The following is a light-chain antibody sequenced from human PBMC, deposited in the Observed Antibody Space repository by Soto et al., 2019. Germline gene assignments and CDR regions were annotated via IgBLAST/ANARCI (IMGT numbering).Light chain of an antibody. CDR1: QSVSSSY. V-gene: IGKV3-20*01. CDR3: QQYGSSPPT. CDR2: GAS. Sequence: EIVLTQSPGTLSLSPGERATLSCRASQSVSSSYLAWYQQKPGQAPRLLINGASHRATGIPDRFSGSGSGTDFTLTSSILEPEDSAVYYCQQYGSSPPTLGQGTNLEI. J-gene: IGKJ2*01.